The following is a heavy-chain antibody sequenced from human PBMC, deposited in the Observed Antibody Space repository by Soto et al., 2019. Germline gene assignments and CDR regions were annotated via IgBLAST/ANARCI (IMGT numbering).Heavy chain of an antibody. V-gene: IGHV2-5*02. D-gene: IGHD3-16*02. Sequence: QITLKEPGPILVKPTETLTLTCTFSGFSLNTPGVGVGWIRQPPGKALEWLALLYWDDDRRYSPSLENRLTITKDTSKSRVVLTMANVDPVDTGTYYCALKGFQTRYHYTEFFDPGGQGTLVTVSS. CDR2: LYWDDDR. CDR1: GFSLNTPGVG. J-gene: IGHJ5*02. CDR3: ALKGFQTRYHYTEFFDP.